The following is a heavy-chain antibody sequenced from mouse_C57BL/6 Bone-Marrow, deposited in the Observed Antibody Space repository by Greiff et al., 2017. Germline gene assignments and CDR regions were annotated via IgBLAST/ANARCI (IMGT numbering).Heavy chain of an antibody. Sequence: QVQLQQPGAELVMPGASVKLSCKASGYTFTSYWMHWVKQRPGQGLEWIGEIDPSDSYTNYNQKFKGKATLTVDKSSSTAYMQLSSLTSEDSAVYYCARDCFDVWGTGTTGTVSS. CDR2: IDPSDSYT. CDR1: GYTFTSYW. V-gene: IGHV1-69*01. CDR3: ARDCFDV. J-gene: IGHJ1*03.